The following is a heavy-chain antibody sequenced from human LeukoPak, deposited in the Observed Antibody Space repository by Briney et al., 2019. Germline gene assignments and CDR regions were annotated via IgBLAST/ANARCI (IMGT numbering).Heavy chain of an antibody. Sequence: SETLSLTCNVSGGSISSYYWSWIRQPPGKGLKWIGYIYYSGSTNYNPSLKSRVTISVGTSKNQFSLKLSSVTAADTAVYYCARGRSGSGTYRKYYWFDPWGQGTLVTVSS. CDR1: GGSISSYY. CDR3: ARGRSGSGTYRKYYWFDP. CDR2: IYYSGST. V-gene: IGHV4-59*12. J-gene: IGHJ5*02. D-gene: IGHD1-26*01.